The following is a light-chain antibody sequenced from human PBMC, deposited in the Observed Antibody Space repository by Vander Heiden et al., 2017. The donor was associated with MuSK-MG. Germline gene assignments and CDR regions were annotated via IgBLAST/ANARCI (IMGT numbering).Light chain of an antibody. J-gene: IGKJ4*01. V-gene: IGKV1-39*01. CDR3: QQGYTKPLT. Sequence: DLHMTQSPSSLSASVGDRVTIICRATQNIGNYLNGYQQKVGKAPQLLIYAATRLQSGVPSRFSGSGSGTEFTLSISSLQREDFATYDCQQGYTKPLTFGGGTKVEIK. CDR1: QNIGNY. CDR2: AAT.